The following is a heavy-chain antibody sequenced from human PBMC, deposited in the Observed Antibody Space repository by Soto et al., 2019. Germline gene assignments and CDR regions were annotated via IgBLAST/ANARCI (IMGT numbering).Heavy chain of an antibody. V-gene: IGHV3-30*18. Sequence: PGGSLRLSCAASGFTFSSYGMHWVRQAPGKGLEWVAVISYDGSNKYYADSVKGRFTISRDNSKNTLYLQMNSLRAEDTAVYYCAKGSRFGELLYLDYWGQGTLVTVSS. D-gene: IGHD3-10*01. CDR3: AKGSRFGELLYLDY. CDR1: GFTFSSYG. J-gene: IGHJ4*02. CDR2: ISYDGSNK.